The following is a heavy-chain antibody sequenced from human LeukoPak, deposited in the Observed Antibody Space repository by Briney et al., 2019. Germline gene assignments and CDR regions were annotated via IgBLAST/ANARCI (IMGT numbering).Heavy chain of an antibody. CDR1: GGTFSSYA. J-gene: IGHJ4*02. D-gene: IGHD5-24*01. Sequence: SVKVSCKASGGTFSSYAISWVRQAPGQGLEWMGRIIPICGIANYAQKFQGRVTITADKSTSTAYMELSSLRSEDTAVYYCARDREWLQSHYFDYWGQGTLVTVSS. CDR3: ARDREWLQSHYFDY. V-gene: IGHV1-69*04. CDR2: IIPICGIA.